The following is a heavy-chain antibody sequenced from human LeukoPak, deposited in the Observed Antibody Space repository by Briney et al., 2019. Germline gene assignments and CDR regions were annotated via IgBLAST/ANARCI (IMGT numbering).Heavy chain of an antibody. J-gene: IGHJ5*02. CDR2: ISSSSSYI. D-gene: IGHD6-13*01. Sequence: PGGSLRLSCAASGFTFSSYSMNWVRQAPGKGLEWVSSISSSSSYIYYADSVKGRFTIPRDNAKNSLYLQMNSLRAEDTAVYYCAREPGIAAAGTTWGQGTLVTVSS. V-gene: IGHV3-21*01. CDR1: GFTFSSYS. CDR3: AREPGIAAAGTT.